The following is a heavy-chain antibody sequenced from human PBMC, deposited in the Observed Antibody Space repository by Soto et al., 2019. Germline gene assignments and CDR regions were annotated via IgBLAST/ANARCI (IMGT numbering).Heavy chain of an antibody. D-gene: IGHD3-16*01. CDR2: VYPGDSNT. CDR3: ARAPTIGPVWGRDYSSFLDV. CDR1: EYRFTTYS. J-gene: IGHJ6*02. V-gene: IGHV5-51*01. Sequence: XESLKIYRKASEYRFTTYSLVWVRQMPGRGVDWMVIVYPGDSNTKYGPSFQGRITISADRSINTSYLQWSSLEASDTSRYYCARAPTIGPVWGRDYSSFLDVWGRGTTFAISS.